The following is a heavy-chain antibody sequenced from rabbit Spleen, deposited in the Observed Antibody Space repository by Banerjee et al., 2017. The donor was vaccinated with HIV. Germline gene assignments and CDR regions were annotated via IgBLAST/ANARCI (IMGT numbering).Heavy chain of an antibody. CDR1: GFSLSSSYY. CDR3: ARVGFADYGYAFNL. Sequence: QSLEESGGDLVKPGASLTLTCTASGFSLSSSYYMSWVRQAPGKGLEWIACIYGGDGISTAYASWAKGRFTVSKTSSTTVTLQMTSLTASDTATYFCARVGFADYGYAFNLWGPGTLVTVS. V-gene: IGHV1S40*01. D-gene: IGHD6-1*01. CDR2: IYGGDGIST. J-gene: IGHJ4*01.